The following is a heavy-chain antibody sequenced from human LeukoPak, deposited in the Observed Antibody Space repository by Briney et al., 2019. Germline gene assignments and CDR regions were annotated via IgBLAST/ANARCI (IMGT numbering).Heavy chain of an antibody. J-gene: IGHJ3*02. V-gene: IGHV3-23*01. D-gene: IGHD3-9*01. CDR1: EFTFSNYG. CDR2: ISVSGTGT. Sequence: GGSLRLSCAASEFTFSNYGMSWVRQAPGKGLEWVSAISVSGTGTYYADSVKGRFTISRDNSKNTLHLQMNSLRAEDTAVYYCAKHYYDILTGYRVDSFDMLGQGTMVTVSS. CDR3: AKHYYDILTGYRVDSFDM.